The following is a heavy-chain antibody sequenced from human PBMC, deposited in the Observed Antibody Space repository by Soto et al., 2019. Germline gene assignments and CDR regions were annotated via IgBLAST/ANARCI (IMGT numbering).Heavy chain of an antibody. J-gene: IGHJ4*02. CDR3: ARRESYDILTGYYHFDY. CDR1: GGSISSSSYY. D-gene: IGHD3-9*01. V-gene: IGHV4-39*01. Sequence: QLQLQESGPGLVKPSETLSLTCTVSGGSISSSSYYWGWIRQPPGKGLEWIGSIYYSGSTYYNPSPKRRVTISVDTSNKQFSLKLSSVTAADTAVYYCARRESYDILTGYYHFDYWGQGTLVTVSS. CDR2: IYYSGST.